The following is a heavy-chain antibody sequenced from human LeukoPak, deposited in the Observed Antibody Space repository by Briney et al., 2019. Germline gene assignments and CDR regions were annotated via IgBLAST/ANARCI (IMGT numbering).Heavy chain of an antibody. CDR2: IKQDGSEK. Sequence: GGSLRLSCAASGSTFRNYWMSWVRQAPGKGLGWVANIKQDGSEKYYVDSVRGRFTISRDNAENSLYLQMNSLRAEDTAVYYCARAGLYETTWYSWGQGTLVTVSS. CDR3: ARAGLYETTWYS. J-gene: IGHJ4*02. V-gene: IGHV3-7*01. D-gene: IGHD1/OR15-1a*01. CDR1: GSTFRNYW.